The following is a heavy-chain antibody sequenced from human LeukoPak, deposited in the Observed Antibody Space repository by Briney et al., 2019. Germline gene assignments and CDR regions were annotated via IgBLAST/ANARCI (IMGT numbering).Heavy chain of an antibody. V-gene: IGHV3-30*03. J-gene: IGHJ5*02. D-gene: IGHD6-13*01. CDR2: ISSDGSNK. Sequence: PGGSLRLSCAASGFTFSSYGMHWVRQAPGKGLEWVAVISSDGSNKYYADSVKGRFTISRDNSKNTLYLQMDSLRSEDTAVYYCARDRGAADVSTTVRFDPWGQGTLVTVSS. CDR3: ARDRGAADVSTTVRFDP. CDR1: GFTFSSYG.